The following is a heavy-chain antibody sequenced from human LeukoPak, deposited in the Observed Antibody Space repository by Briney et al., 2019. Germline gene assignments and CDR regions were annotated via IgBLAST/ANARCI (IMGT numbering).Heavy chain of an antibody. CDR2: ISGSGGST. Sequence: PGGSLSLSCAASGFTFISYTMSWVPRAPGKGLKWVSGISGSGGSTYSADSVKGPFTISRDNSTNTLHLQMNSLRDEDTAVYYCAKKAREPAYYYDSSGYYDWYFDLWGRGTLVTVSS. CDR3: AKKAREPAYYYDSSGYYDWYFDL. V-gene: IGHV3-23*01. CDR1: GFTFISYT. D-gene: IGHD3-22*01. J-gene: IGHJ2*01.